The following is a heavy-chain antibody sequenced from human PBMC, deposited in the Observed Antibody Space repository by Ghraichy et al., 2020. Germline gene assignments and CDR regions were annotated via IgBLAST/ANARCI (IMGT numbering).Heavy chain of an antibody. D-gene: IGHD5-12*01. Sequence: GGSLRLSCAASGFTFSSYAMTWVRQAPGKGLEWVSSIDGSGVITYYADSVKGRFTVSRDNSKNMLYLQMNSLRAEDTAVYYCARVATMNGMDVWGQGTTVTVSS. J-gene: IGHJ6*02. V-gene: IGHV3-23*01. CDR1: GFTFSSYA. CDR2: IDGSGVIT. CDR3: ARVATMNGMDV.